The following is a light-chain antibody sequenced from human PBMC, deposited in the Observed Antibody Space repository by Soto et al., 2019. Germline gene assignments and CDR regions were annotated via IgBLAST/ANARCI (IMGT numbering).Light chain of an antibody. V-gene: IGLV1-40*01. CDR1: SSNIGAGYD. CDR2: GNS. J-gene: IGLJ1*01. CDR3: QSYDSSLSGFYV. Sequence: VLTQPPSVSGAPGQRVTISCTGSSSNIGAGYDVHWYQQLPGTAPKLLIYGNSNRPSGVPDRFSGSKSGTSASLAITGLQAEDEADYYCQSYDSSLSGFYVFGTGTKVTVL.